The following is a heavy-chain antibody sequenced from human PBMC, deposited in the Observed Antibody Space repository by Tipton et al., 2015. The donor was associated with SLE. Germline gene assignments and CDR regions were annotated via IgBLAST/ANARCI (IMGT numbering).Heavy chain of an antibody. V-gene: IGHV4-59*01. CDR1: GGSISSYY. CDR2: IYYSGST. Sequence: LRLSCTVSGGSISSYYWSWIRQPPGKGLEWIGYIYYSGSTNYNPSLKSRVTISVDTSKNQFSLKLSSVTAADPAVYYCARGVWYFDLWGRGTLVTVPS. CDR3: ARGVWYFDL. J-gene: IGHJ2*01.